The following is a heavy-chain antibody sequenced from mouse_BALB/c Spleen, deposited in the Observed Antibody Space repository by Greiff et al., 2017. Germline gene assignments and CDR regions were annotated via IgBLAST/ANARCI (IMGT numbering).Heavy chain of an antibody. CDR1: GFSLTGYG. CDR2: IWGDGST. CDR3: ARDRNYGGHYYAMDY. Sequence: QVQLQQSGPGLVAPSQSLSITCTVSGFSLTGYGVNWVRQPPGKGLEWLGMIWGDGSTDYNSALKSRLSISKDNSKSQVFLKMNSLQTDDTARYYCARDRNYGGHYYAMDYWGQGTSVTVSS. J-gene: IGHJ4*01. D-gene: IGHD1-2*01. V-gene: IGHV2-6-7*01.